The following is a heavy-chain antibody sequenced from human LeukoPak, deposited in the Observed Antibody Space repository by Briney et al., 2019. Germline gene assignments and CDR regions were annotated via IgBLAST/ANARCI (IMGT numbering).Heavy chain of an antibody. Sequence: PGGSLRLPCAASGFSFSTYWMSWVRQAPGKGLEWVANIKQDGSEKYYVDSVKGRFTISRDNGKNSLYLQMNSLRAEDTAVYYCARLGTAEGTLEDYWGQGTLVTVSS. CDR2: IKQDGSEK. J-gene: IGHJ4*02. D-gene: IGHD6-13*01. CDR3: ARLGTAEGTLEDY. CDR1: GFSFSTYW. V-gene: IGHV3-7*01.